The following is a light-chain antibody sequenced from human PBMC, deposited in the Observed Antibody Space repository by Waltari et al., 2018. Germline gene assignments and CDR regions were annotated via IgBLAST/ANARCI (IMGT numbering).Light chain of an antibody. J-gene: IGLJ1*01. Sequence: QSALTQPASVSGSPGQSITISCSGTDSDVGAYDFVSWYQQHPGKAPHLIIYEVSNRPSGISKRFSASTSGNTASLTISGLQAEDEADYYCSSYTTSSAPGVFGTGTRVTVL. CDR2: EVS. CDR1: DSDVGAYDF. V-gene: IGLV2-14*01. CDR3: SSYTTSSAPGV.